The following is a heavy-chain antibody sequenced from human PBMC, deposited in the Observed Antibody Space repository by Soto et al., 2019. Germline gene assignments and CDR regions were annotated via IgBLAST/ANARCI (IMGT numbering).Heavy chain of an antibody. V-gene: IGHV3-43D*04. CDR3: AKDMWSSGWTGRFSGGAYYYYGMDV. Sequence: LRLSCAASGFTFDDYAMHWVRQAPGKGLEWVSLISWDGGSTYYADSVKGRFTISRDDSKNSLYLQMNSLRAEDTALYYCAKDMWSSGWTGRFSGGAYYYYGMDVWGQGTTVTVYS. CDR2: ISWDGGST. J-gene: IGHJ6*02. CDR1: GFTFDDYA. D-gene: IGHD6-19*01.